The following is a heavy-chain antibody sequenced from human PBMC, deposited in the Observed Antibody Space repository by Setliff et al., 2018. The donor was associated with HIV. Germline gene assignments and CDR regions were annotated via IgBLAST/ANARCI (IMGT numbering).Heavy chain of an antibody. J-gene: IGHJ6*02. D-gene: IGHD6-13*01. V-gene: IGHV1-2*06. Sequence: GASVKVSCKASGYTFTDYYIHWVRQAPGHGLEWVGRINPKSGVTSYAQNFRARVTMTRDTSSTTAYMELSTLRSDDTALYYCAVYSSSWFRYYGMDVWGQGTTVTVSS. CDR3: AVYSSSWFRYYGMDV. CDR1: GYTFTDYY. CDR2: INPKSGVT.